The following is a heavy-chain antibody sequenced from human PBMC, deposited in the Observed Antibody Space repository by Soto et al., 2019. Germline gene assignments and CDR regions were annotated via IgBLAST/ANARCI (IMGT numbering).Heavy chain of an antibody. CDR1: GGTFSIYA. CDR2: IIPIFGTA. Sequence: GSTVQISCKASGGTFSIYAISWVRQAPRQGLERMGGIIPIFGTANYAQKFQGRVTITADKSTSTAYMELSSLRSEDTAVYYCARETDYYDSSGYYPYYYYRMDVCGQGSTVTVSS. CDR3: ARETDYYDSSGYYPYYYYRMDV. V-gene: IGHV1-69*06. D-gene: IGHD3-22*01. J-gene: IGHJ6*02.